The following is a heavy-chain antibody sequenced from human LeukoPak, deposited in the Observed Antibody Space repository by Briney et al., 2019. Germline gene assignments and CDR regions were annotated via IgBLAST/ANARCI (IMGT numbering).Heavy chain of an antibody. D-gene: IGHD5-24*01. CDR1: GGSISSSSYY. Sequence: NPSETLSLTCTVSGGSISSSSYYWGWIRQPPGKGLEWIGSIYYSGTTYYNPSLNSRVTISVDTSKNQFSLKLSSVTAADTAVYYCARLGRDDSPESKKYFDYWGQGTLVTVSS. CDR3: ARLGRDDSPESKKYFDY. CDR2: IYYSGTT. J-gene: IGHJ4*02. V-gene: IGHV4-39*01.